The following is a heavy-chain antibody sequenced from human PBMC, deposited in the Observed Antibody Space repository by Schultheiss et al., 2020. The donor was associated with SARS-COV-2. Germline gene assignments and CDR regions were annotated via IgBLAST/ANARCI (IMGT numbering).Heavy chain of an antibody. V-gene: IGHV4-34*01. D-gene: IGHD6-13*01. CDR2: INHSGST. CDR1: GGSISSYY. CDR3: ARAGIAREGYWFDP. J-gene: IGHJ5*02. Sequence: ETLSLTCTVSGGSISSYYWSWIRQPPGKGLEWIGEINHSGSTNYNPSLKSRVTISVDTSKNQFSLKLSSVTAADTAVYYCARAGIAREGYWFDPWGQGTLVTVSS.